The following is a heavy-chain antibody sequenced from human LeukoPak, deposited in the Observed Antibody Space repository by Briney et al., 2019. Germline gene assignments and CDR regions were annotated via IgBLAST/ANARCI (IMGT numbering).Heavy chain of an antibody. V-gene: IGHV1-69*13. J-gene: IGHJ6*03. D-gene: IGHD2-21*01. CDR2: IIPIFGTA. Sequence: GASVKVSCKASGGTFSSYAISWVRQPPGQGLEWMGGIIPIFGTANYAQKFQGRVTITADESTSTAYMELSSLRSEDTAVYYCARFYCGGDCSYYYMDVWGKGTTVTVSS. CDR3: ARFYCGGDCSYYYMDV. CDR1: GGTFSSYA.